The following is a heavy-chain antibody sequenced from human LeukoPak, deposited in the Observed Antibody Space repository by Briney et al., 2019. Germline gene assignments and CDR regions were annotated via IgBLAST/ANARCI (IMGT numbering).Heavy chain of an antibody. D-gene: IGHD3-3*01. Sequence: SETLSLTCAVYGGSFSGYYWSWIRQSPGKWLEWIGEISHSGSTNYNPSLKSRVTISVDTSKNQFSLKLRSVTAADTAVYSCERTVPAALYNCWSGYYTGWFDPWGQGTLVTVSS. J-gene: IGHJ5*02. CDR2: ISHSGST. V-gene: IGHV4-34*01. CDR1: GGSFSGYY. CDR3: ERTVPAALYNCWSGYYTGWFDP.